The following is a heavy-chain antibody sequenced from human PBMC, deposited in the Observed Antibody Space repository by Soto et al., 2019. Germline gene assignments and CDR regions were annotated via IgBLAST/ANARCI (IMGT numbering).Heavy chain of an antibody. D-gene: IGHD6-13*01. CDR3: ARDGGSSWYPSGYYGMDV. CDR1: GGSISSYY. Sequence: QVQLQESGPGLVKPSETLSLTCTVSGGSISSYYWSWIRQPAGKGLEWIGRIYTSGSTNYNPSLKSRVTMSVDTSKNQFSLKLSSVPAADPAVYYCARDGGSSWYPSGYYGMDVWGQGTTVTVSS. V-gene: IGHV4-4*07. CDR2: IYTSGST. J-gene: IGHJ6*02.